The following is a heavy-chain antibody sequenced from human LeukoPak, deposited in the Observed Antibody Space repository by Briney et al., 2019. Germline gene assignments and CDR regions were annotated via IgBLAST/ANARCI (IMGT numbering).Heavy chain of an antibody. Sequence: GGSLRLSCAASGFTFDDYAMHWVRHAPGKGLEWVSGISWNSGSIGYADSVKGRFTISRDNAKNSLYLQMNSLRAEDTALYYCANERPLHWGQGTLVTVSS. V-gene: IGHV3-9*01. CDR2: ISWNSGSI. CDR3: ANERPLH. D-gene: IGHD1-14*01. CDR1: GFTFDDYA. J-gene: IGHJ4*02.